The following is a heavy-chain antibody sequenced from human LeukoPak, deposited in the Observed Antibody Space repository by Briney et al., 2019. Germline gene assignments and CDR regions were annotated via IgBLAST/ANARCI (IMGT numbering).Heavy chain of an antibody. J-gene: IGHJ4*02. CDR1: GGSISSYY. V-gene: IGHV4-59*01. CDR2: IYYSGST. D-gene: IGHD3-22*01. Sequence: SETLSLTCTVSGGSISSYYWSWIRQPPGKGLEWIGYIYYSGSTNYNPSLKSRVTISVDTSKNQFSLKLSSVTAADTAVYYCARSRYDSSGYYYLGLDYWGQGTLVTVSS. CDR3: ARSRYDSSGYYYLGLDY.